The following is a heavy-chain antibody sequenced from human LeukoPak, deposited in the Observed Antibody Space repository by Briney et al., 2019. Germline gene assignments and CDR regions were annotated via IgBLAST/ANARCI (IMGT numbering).Heavy chain of an antibody. V-gene: IGHV1-69*04. CDR1: GGTFSSYA. CDR3: ARDDYGRRENAFDI. J-gene: IGHJ3*02. D-gene: IGHD4-17*01. CDR2: IIPIFGIA. Sequence: GSSVKVSCMASGGTFSSYAISWVRPAPGQGLEWMGRIIPIFGIANYTQKFQGRVTITADKSTSTAYMELSSLRSEDTAVYYCARDDYGRRENAFDIWGQGTMVTVSS.